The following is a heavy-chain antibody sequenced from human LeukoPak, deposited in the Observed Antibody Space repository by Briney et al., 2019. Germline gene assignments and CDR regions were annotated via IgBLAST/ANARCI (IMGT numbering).Heavy chain of an antibody. CDR2: INHSGST. D-gene: IGHD4-17*01. CDR3: ARGDRYGDYNWFDP. V-gene: IGHV4-34*01. Sequence: SETLSLTCAVYGGPFSGYYWSWIRQPPGKGLEWIGEINHSGSTNYNPSLKSRVTISVDTSKNQFSLKLSSVTAADTAVYYCARGDRYGDYNWFDPWGQGTLVTVSS. CDR1: GGPFSGYY. J-gene: IGHJ5*02.